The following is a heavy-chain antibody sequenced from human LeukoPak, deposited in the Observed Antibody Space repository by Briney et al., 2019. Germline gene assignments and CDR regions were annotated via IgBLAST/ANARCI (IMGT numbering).Heavy chain of an antibody. CDR1: GNTFTSYY. V-gene: IGHV1-46*01. D-gene: IGHD6-13*01. Sequence: ASLKVSWKASGNTFTSYYMHWVRQAPGQGLEWMGIINPSGGRTNYAQKFQGRVTMTRDTSTSAVYMELSSLRSEDTAMYYCARDNTAGGPFDYWGQGTLVTVSS. CDR2: INPSGGRT. J-gene: IGHJ4*02. CDR3: ARDNTAGGPFDY.